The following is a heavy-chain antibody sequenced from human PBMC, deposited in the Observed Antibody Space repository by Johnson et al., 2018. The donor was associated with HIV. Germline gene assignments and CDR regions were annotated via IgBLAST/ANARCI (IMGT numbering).Heavy chain of an antibody. CDR2: ISYDGSNK. D-gene: IGHD6-6*01. Sequence: QVQLVESGGGVVQPGRSLRLSCAASGFTFSSYAMHWVRQAPGKGLEWVAVISYDGSNKYYADSVTGRFTISRDNSNTTLYLQMNSLRAEDTAVYYCARDGSQLADAFDIWGQGTMVTVSS. V-gene: IGHV3-30*04. CDR1: GFTFSSYA. CDR3: ARDGSQLADAFDI. J-gene: IGHJ3*02.